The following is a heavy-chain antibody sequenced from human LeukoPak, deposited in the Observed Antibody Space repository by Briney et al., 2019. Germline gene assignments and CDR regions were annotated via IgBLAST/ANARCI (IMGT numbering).Heavy chain of an antibody. CDR3: ASSSGWYGYSDY. V-gene: IGHV3-66*01. D-gene: IGHD6-19*01. Sequence: GGSLRLSCAASGFTVSSNYMSWVRQAPGKGQEWVSVIYSGGSTYYADSVKGRFTISRDNSKNTLYLQMNSLRAEDTAVYYCASSSGWYGYSDYWGQGTLVTVSS. CDR2: IYSGGST. CDR1: GFTVSSNY. J-gene: IGHJ4*02.